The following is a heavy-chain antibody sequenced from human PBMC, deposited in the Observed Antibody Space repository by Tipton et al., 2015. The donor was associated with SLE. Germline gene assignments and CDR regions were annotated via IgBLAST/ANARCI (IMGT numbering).Heavy chain of an antibody. CDR2: IYGGANT. Sequence: GSLRLSCAASGFTVSSNYMSWVRQAPGKGLEWVSVIYGGANTYYADSVKGRFTISRDNSKNTLYLQMNSLRAEDTAVYYCARASKLPVGYFDYWGQGTLVTVSS. V-gene: IGHV3-53*01. CDR3: ARASKLPVGYFDY. D-gene: IGHD1-26*01. J-gene: IGHJ4*02. CDR1: GFTVSSNY.